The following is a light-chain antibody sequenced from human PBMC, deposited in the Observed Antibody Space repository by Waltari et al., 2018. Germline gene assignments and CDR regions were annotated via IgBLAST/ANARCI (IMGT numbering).Light chain of an antibody. CDR1: SSDIGCYHG. J-gene: IGLJ2*01. Sequence: QSALTQPPSVSKSLGQSVTISCTGTSSDIGCYHGVSWYQQRSATAPRLLIYEVSKRPSGVSDRFSGSKSGNTASLTISGLQAEDEADYYCGSYRTGSTFSFGGGTRLTVL. V-gene: IGLV2-18*02. CDR3: GSYRTGSTFS. CDR2: EVS.